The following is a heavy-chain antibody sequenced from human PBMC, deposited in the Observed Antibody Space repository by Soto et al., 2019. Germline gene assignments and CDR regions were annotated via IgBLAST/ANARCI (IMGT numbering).Heavy chain of an antibody. CDR2: ISAYNGNT. CDR3: AREGHYYGSGSYYRKAYYYYYYMDV. J-gene: IGHJ6*03. CDR1: GYTFTSYG. V-gene: IGHV1-18*01. D-gene: IGHD3-10*01. Sequence: ASVKVSCKASGYTFTSYGISWVRQAPGQGLEWMGWISAYNGNTNYAQKLQGRVTMTTDTSTSTAYMELRSLRSDDTAVYYCAREGHYYGSGSYYRKAYYYYYYMDVWGKGTMVTVSS.